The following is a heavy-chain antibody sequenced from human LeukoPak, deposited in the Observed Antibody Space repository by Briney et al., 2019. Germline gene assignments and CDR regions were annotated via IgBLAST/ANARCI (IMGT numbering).Heavy chain of an antibody. CDR3: ARTDSGYYGSDY. D-gene: IGHD3-3*01. CDR2: INHSGST. V-gene: IGHV4-34*01. J-gene: IGHJ4*02. Sequence: PSETLSLTCAVYGGSFSGYYWSWIRQPPGKGLEWIGEINHSGSTNYNPSLKSRVTISVDTSKNQFSLKLSFVTAADTAVYYCARTDSGYYGSDYWGQGTLVTVPS. CDR1: GGSFSGYY.